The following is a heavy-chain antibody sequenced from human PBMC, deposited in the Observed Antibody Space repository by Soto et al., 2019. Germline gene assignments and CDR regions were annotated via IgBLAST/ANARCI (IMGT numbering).Heavy chain of an antibody. CDR1: GFTFHDYA. V-gene: IGHV3-9*01. D-gene: IGHD2-2*01. Sequence: GGSLRLSCAGSGFTFHDYAMHWVRQAPGKGLEWVSSINWNSGSIAYADSVKGRFTISRDNAKNSLYLQMNSLRAEDTALYYCAKDMYSSTSWPLNWGQATLVTVSS. CDR2: INWNSGSI. J-gene: IGHJ4*02. CDR3: AKDMYSSTSWPLN.